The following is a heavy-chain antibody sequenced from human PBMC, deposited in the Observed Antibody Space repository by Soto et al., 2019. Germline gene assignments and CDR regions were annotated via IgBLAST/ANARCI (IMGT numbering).Heavy chain of an antibody. Sequence: QVQLQESGPGLVKPSGTLSLTCAVSGDSISSPKWWTWLRQPPGKGLEWIGDLLHSGTTNYNPSLTSRVTFSVDRPQNQFSLKLTSLTAADTAIYYWAYSSGWYRHDVWGQGTSVTVSS. CDR2: LLHSGTT. J-gene: IGHJ3*01. D-gene: IGHD6-19*01. V-gene: IGHV4-4*02. CDR3: AYSSGWYRHDV. CDR1: GDSISSPKW.